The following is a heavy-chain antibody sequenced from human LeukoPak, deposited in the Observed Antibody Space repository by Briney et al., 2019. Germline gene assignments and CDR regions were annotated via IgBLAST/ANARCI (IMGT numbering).Heavy chain of an antibody. CDR3: ARGTKGSGSHSGVDYYYGMDV. D-gene: IGHD3-10*01. Sequence: SETLSLTCAVYGGSFSGYYWSWIRQAPGKGLEWIGEINHSGSTNYNPSLKSRVTISVDTSKNQFSLKLSSVTAADTAVYYCARGTKGSGSHSGVDYYYGMDVWGQGTTVTVSS. V-gene: IGHV4-34*01. CDR2: INHSGST. J-gene: IGHJ6*02. CDR1: GGSFSGYY.